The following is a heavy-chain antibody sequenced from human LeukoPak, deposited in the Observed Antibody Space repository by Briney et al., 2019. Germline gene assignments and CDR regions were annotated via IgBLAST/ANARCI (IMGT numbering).Heavy chain of an antibody. J-gene: IGHJ5*02. D-gene: IGHD2-2*01. CDR1: GGSISSSSYY. Sequence: PSETLPLTCTVSGGSISSSSYYWGWIRQPPGKGLEWIGSIYHSGSTYYNPSLKSRVTISVDTSKNQFSLKLSSVTAADTAVYYCARARYCSSTSCYEVPWFDPWGQGTLVTVSS. CDR3: ARARYCSSTSCYEVPWFDP. CDR2: IYHSGST. V-gene: IGHV4-39*07.